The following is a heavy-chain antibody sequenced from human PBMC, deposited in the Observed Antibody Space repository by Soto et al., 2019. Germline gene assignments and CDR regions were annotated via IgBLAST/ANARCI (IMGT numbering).Heavy chain of an antibody. CDR2: ISSSRNYI. J-gene: IGHJ3*02. CDR3: ARDRRGYSGDDLSGIDAFDI. D-gene: IGHD5-12*01. V-gene: IGHV3-21*01. Sequence: PGGSLRLSCAASGFTFSSYSMNWVRQAPGKGLEWVSCISSSRNYIYYADSVKGRFTISRDNAKNSLYLQMNSLRAEDTAVYYCARDRRGYSGDDLSGIDAFDIWGQGTMVTVSS. CDR1: GFTFSSYS.